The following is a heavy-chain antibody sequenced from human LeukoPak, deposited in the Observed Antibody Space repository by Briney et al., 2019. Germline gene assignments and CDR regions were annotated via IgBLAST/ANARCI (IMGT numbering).Heavy chain of an antibody. Sequence: GGSLRLSCAASGFTFDDYAMHWVRQAPGKGLEWVSGISWNSGNIVYAVSVEGRFTISRDNAKNSLFLQMNSLRPEDTAFYYCAKDYGSGNYFFDYWGQGTPVTVSS. CDR3: AKDYGSGNYFFDY. CDR1: GFTFDDYA. J-gene: IGHJ4*02. V-gene: IGHV3-9*01. CDR2: ISWNSGNI. D-gene: IGHD3-10*01.